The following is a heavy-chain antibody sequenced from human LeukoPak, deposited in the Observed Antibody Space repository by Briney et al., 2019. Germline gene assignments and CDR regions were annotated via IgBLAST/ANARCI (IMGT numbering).Heavy chain of an antibody. V-gene: IGHV1-46*01. Sequence: ASVKVSCKASGYTFTSHYMHWVRQAPGQGLEWVGIINPSGGYTSCAQKFQGRVTMTRDTSTSTVYMELSSLRSDDTAVYYCARDLTTGYYFDYWGQGTLVTVSS. CDR1: GYTFTSHY. J-gene: IGHJ4*02. D-gene: IGHD1-1*01. CDR2: INPSGGYT. CDR3: ARDLTTGYYFDY.